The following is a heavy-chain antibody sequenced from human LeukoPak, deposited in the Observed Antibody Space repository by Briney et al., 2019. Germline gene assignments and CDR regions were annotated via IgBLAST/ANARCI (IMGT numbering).Heavy chain of an antibody. CDR1: GYTFTSYY. J-gene: IGHJ4*02. V-gene: IGHV1-46*01. Sequence: ASVKVSCKASGYTFTSYYMHWVRQAPGQGLEWMGIINPSGGSTSYAQKFQGRVTMTRDTSTSTVYMELSSLRSEDTAVYYCARSPSYYYDSSGYSDYWGQGTLVTISS. CDR3: ARSPSYYYDSSGYSDY. CDR2: INPSGGST. D-gene: IGHD3-22*01.